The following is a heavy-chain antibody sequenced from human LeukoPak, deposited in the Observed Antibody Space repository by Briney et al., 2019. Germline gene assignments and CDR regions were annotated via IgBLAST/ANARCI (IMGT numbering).Heavy chain of an antibody. D-gene: IGHD4-17*01. Sequence: PGGSLRLSCAASGFTFSSYAMHWVRQAPGKGLEWVAVISYDGSNKYYADSVKGRFTISRDNSRNTLYLQMNSLRAEDTAVYYCANGERSTLWLSDYWGQGTLVTVSS. CDR2: ISYDGSNK. J-gene: IGHJ4*02. CDR3: ANGERSTLWLSDY. CDR1: GFTFSSYA. V-gene: IGHV3-30-3*01.